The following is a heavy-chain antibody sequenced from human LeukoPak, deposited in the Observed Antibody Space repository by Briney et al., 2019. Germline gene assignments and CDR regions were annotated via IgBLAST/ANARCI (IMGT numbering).Heavy chain of an antibody. CDR3: VIVRGYFDSSGTDY. V-gene: IGHV3-64D*06. CDR1: GFTFSSYT. Sequence: GGSLRLSCSASGFTFSSYTVHWVRQAPGKGLEFVSAITSTGGNTYYADSVTGRFTLSRDNSKNTLYLQMSSLGAEDTAVYYCVIVRGYFDSSGTDYWGQGTLVTVSS. J-gene: IGHJ4*02. CDR2: ITSTGGNT. D-gene: IGHD3-9*01.